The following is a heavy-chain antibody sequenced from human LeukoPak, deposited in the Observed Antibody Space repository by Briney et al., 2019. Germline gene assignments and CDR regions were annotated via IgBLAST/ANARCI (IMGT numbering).Heavy chain of an antibody. CDR2: NYSGST. Sequence: SETLSLTCNVSGGSISSTSYSWGWIRQPPGKGLEWIGSNYSGSTYYNPSLKSRVTISADTSKNQSSLKLNSVTAADTAVYYCARDFWSGSNWFDPWGQGTLVTVSS. V-gene: IGHV4-39*07. CDR1: GGSISSTSYS. D-gene: IGHD3-3*01. J-gene: IGHJ5*02. CDR3: ARDFWSGSNWFDP.